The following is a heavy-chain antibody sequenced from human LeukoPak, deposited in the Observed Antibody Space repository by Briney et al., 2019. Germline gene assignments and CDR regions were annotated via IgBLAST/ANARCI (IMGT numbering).Heavy chain of an antibody. J-gene: IGHJ4*02. CDR3: AREGVTMVRGVILDY. CDR2: ISSGSIEI. Sequence: PGGSLRLSCAASEFTFSSYRMDWVRQAPGKGLEWVASISSGSIEIYYADAVKGRFTISRDNAKNSLYLEMSSLRGEDTAVYYCAREGVTMVRGVILDYWGQGTLVTVSS. D-gene: IGHD3-10*01. V-gene: IGHV3-21*01. CDR1: EFTFSSYR.